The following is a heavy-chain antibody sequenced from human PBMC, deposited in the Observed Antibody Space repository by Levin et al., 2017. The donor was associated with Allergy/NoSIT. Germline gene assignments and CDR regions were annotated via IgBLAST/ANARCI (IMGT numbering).Heavy chain of an antibody. CDR3: TTGRAAKSLMDV. CDR2: IKSKDDGETI. J-gene: IGHJ6*02. V-gene: IGHV3-15*01. Sequence: GGSLRLSCAVSGFTFSNAWMGWVRQAPGKGLQWVGRIKSKDDGETIDYAAHVKGIFTISRDDSKNTVYLQMNSLKTEDTALYYCTTGRAAKSLMDVWGQGTTVTVSS. D-gene: IGHD6-25*01. CDR1: GFTFSNAW.